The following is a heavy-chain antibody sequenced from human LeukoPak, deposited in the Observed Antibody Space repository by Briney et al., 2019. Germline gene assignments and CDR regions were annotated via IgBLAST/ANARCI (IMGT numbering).Heavy chain of an antibody. Sequence: GASVKASCKASGGTFSSYTISWVRQAPGQGLEWMGRIIPILGIANYAQKFQGRVTITADKSTSTAYMELSSLRSEDTAVYYCALRITGTINWFDPWGQGTLVTVSS. V-gene: IGHV1-69*02. D-gene: IGHD1-20*01. CDR2: IIPILGIA. J-gene: IGHJ5*02. CDR3: ALRITGTINWFDP. CDR1: GGTFSSYT.